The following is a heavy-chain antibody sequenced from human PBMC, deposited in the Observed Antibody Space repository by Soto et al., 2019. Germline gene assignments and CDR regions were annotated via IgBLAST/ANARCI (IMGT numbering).Heavy chain of an antibody. V-gene: IGHV2-5*02. CDR2: IYWDDDK. D-gene: IGHD2-21*02. J-gene: IGHJ6*02. CDR1: GFSLSTGGVG. Sequence: GSGPTLVNPTQTLTLTCTFSGFSLSTGGVGVGWIRQPPGKALEWLALIYWDDDKRYSPSLKSRVTITKDTSKNQVVLTMSNMDPVDTATYYCVHSRCGGDCLQSYSSHYYYGMDVRGQGTTVTVSS. CDR3: VHSRCGGDCLQSYSSHYYYGMDV.